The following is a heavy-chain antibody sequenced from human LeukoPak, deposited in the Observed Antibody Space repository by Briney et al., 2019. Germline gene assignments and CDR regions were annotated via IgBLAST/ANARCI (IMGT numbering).Heavy chain of an antibody. Sequence: GASVKVSCKASGYTFTSYYMHWVRQAPGQGLEWMGIINPSGGSTSYAQRFQGRVTMTRDTSTSTVYMELSSLRSEDTAVYYCASSRPVGATKRTWFDPWGQGTLVTVSS. J-gene: IGHJ5*02. D-gene: IGHD1-26*01. CDR2: INPSGGST. V-gene: IGHV1-46*01. CDR3: ASSRPVGATKRTWFDP. CDR1: GYTFTSYY.